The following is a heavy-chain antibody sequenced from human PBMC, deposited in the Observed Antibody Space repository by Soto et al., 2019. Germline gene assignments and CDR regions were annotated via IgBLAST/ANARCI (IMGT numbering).Heavy chain of an antibody. CDR1: GFTFSSYA. CDR2: ISYDGSNK. V-gene: IGHV3-30-3*01. Sequence: QVQLVESGGGVVQPGRSLRLSCAASGFTFSSYAMHWVRQAPGKGLEWVAVISYDGSNKYYADSVKGRFTISRDNSKNTLYLQMNSLRAEHTAVYYCATSRLVRTDYWGQGTLVTVSS. D-gene: IGHD6-19*01. J-gene: IGHJ4*02. CDR3: ATSRLVRTDY.